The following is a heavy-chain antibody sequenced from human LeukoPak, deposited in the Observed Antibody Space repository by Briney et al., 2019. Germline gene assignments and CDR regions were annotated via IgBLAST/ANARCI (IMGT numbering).Heavy chain of an antibody. CDR2: IIPVLTA. CDR3: ARHPTYFDWFAD. V-gene: IGHV1-69*08. CDR1: GGTFNSDS. D-gene: IGHD3-9*01. Sequence: GASVKVSCTVSGGTFNSDSIDWVRQAPGRGLEWMGRIIPVLTATYAPLFEDRLTITADKSTSTAYMELSSLESEDTAVYYCARHPTYFDWFADWGQGTLVTVSS. J-gene: IGHJ4*02.